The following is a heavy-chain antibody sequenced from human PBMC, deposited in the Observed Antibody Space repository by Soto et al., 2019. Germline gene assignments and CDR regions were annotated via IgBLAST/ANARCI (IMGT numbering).Heavy chain of an antibody. D-gene: IGHD2-2*01. CDR3: ARGNGYCISTSCYFWFDP. CDR1: GYTFTSYD. Sequence: QVQLVQSGAEVKKPGASVKVSCKASGYTFTSYDINWVRQATGQGLEWMGWMNPNSGNTGYAQKFQGRVTMTRNTSISTAYMELSSLRSEDTAVYYCARGNGYCISTSCYFWFDPWGQGTLVTVSS. V-gene: IGHV1-8*01. J-gene: IGHJ5*02. CDR2: MNPNSGNT.